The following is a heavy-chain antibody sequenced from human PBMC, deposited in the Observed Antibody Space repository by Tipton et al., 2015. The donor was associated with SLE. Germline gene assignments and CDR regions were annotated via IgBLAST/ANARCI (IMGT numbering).Heavy chain of an antibody. D-gene: IGHD1-1*01. J-gene: IGHJ3*02. CDR2: VYYSGST. V-gene: IGHV4-59*01. CDR1: GGSISSYY. Sequence: TLSLTCTVSGGSISSYYWSWIRQPPGRGLEWIGYVYYSGSTNYNPSLKSRVTISVDTSKNQFSLKLSSATAADTAVYYCARYKTRGSAFDIWGQGTMGTVSS. CDR3: ARYKTRGSAFDI.